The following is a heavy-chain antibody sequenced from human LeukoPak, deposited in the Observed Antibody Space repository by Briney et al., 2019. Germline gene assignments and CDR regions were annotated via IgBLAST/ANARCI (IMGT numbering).Heavy chain of an antibody. V-gene: IGHV3-9*01. CDR1: GNYW. D-gene: IGHD3-22*01. Sequence: GGSLRLSCAASGNYWMHWVRQAPGKGLEWVSGISWNSGSIGYADSVKGRFTISRDNAKNSLYLQMNSLRAEDTALYYCAKGRNYYDSSGYYYWGQGTLVTVSS. CDR3: AKGRNYYDSSGYYY. CDR2: ISWNSGSI. J-gene: IGHJ4*02.